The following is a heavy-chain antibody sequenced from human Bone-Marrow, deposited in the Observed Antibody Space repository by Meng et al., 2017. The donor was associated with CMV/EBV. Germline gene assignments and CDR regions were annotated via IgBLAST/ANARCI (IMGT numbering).Heavy chain of an antibody. J-gene: IGHJ4*02. Sequence: SETLSLTCTVSGGPISSSSYYWGWIRQPPGKGLEWIGSIYYSGSTYYNPSLKSRVTISVDTSKNQFSLKLSSVTAADTAVYYCARASRSRYCSSTSCLGGYFDYWGQGTLVTVFS. CDR2: IYYSGST. D-gene: IGHD2-2*01. CDR3: ARASRSRYCSSTSCLGGYFDY. V-gene: IGHV4-39*07. CDR1: GGPISSSSYY.